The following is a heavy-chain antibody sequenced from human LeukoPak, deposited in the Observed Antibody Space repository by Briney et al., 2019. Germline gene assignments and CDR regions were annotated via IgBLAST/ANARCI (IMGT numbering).Heavy chain of an antibody. V-gene: IGHV3-74*01. J-gene: IGHJ6*02. D-gene: IGHD3-10*01. CDR1: GFTFSSYC. CDR3: ARDLGRTMVRGVANGMDV. Sequence: GGSLRLSCAASGFTFSSYCMHWFRHAPGKGLVWVSRINSDGSSTSYADSVKGRFTISRDNAKNTLYLQMNSLRAEDTAVYYCARDLGRTMVRGVANGMDVWGQGTTVTVSS. CDR2: INSDGSST.